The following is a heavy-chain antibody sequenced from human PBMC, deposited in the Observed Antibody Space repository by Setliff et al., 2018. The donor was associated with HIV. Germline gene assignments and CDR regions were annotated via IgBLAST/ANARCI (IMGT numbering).Heavy chain of an antibody. D-gene: IGHD3-10*01. CDR2: SRNKANSYTT. Sequence: GGSLRLSCAASGFTFSDHYMDWVRQAPGKGLEWVGRSRNKANSYTTEYAASVKGRFTISRDDSKNSLYLQMNSLKTEDTAVYYCARGRLLWSGSYYYYYMDVWGKGTTVAVSS. J-gene: IGHJ6*03. CDR3: ARGRLLWSGSYYYYYMDV. CDR1: GFTFSDHY. V-gene: IGHV3-72*01.